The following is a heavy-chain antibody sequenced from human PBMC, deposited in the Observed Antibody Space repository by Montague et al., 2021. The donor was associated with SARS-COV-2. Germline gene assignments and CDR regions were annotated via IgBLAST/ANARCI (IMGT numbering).Heavy chain of an antibody. V-gene: IGHV4-59*01. CDR3: ARGPLVGGYDPDGMDV. CDR2: IYYSGST. D-gene: IGHD5-12*01. CDR1: GVSISSYY. J-gene: IGHJ6*02. Sequence: SETLSLTCTVSGVSISSYYWSWIRQPPGKGLEWIGYIYYSGSTNCNPSLKSRVTISVDTSKNQFSLKLSSVTAADTAVYYCARGPLVGGYDPDGMDVWGQGTTVTVS.